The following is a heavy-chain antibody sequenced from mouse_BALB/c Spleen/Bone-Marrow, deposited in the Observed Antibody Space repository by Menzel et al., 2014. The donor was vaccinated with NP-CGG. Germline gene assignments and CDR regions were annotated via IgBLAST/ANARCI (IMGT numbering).Heavy chain of an antibody. Sequence: QVQLQQSGAELAKPGASVKMSCKASGYTFTSYWMHWVKQRPGQGLEWIGYINPSTGYTEYNQKFKDKATLTADKSSSTDYMQLSSLTSEDSAVYYCARLGDYDAFAYWGQGTLVTVSA. CDR3: ARLGDYDAFAY. CDR1: GYTFTSYW. V-gene: IGHV1-7*01. D-gene: IGHD2-4*01. J-gene: IGHJ3*01. CDR2: INPSTGYT.